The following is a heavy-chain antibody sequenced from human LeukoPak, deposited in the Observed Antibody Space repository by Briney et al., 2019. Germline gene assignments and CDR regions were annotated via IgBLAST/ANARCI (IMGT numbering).Heavy chain of an antibody. Sequence: GGSLRLSCAASGFTFDDYAMHWVRQAPGKGLEWVSGISWNSGSIGYADSVKGRFTISGDNAKNSLYLQMNSLRAEDTALYYCAKDITYSNYGSVDYWGQGTLVTVSS. CDR1: GFTFDDYA. CDR2: ISWNSGSI. D-gene: IGHD4-11*01. CDR3: AKDITYSNYGSVDY. V-gene: IGHV3-9*01. J-gene: IGHJ4*02.